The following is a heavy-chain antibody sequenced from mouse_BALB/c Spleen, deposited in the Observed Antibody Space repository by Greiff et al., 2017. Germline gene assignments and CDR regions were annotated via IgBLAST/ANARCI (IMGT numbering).Heavy chain of an antibody. V-gene: IGHV5-4*02. CDR3: ARAQYYAMDY. CDR2: ISDGGSYT. Sequence: EVQGVESGGGLVKPGGSLKLSCAASGFTFSSYTMSWVRQTPEKRLEWVATISDGGSYTYYPDSVKGRFTISRDNAKNNLYLQMSSLKSEDTAMYYCARAQYYAMDYWGQGTSVTVSS. J-gene: IGHJ4*01. CDR1: GFTFSSYT.